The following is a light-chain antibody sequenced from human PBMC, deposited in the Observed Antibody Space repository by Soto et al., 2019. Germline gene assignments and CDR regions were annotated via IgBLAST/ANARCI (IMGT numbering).Light chain of an antibody. CDR1: QSISSY. CDR2: AAS. Sequence: DIQMTQSPSSLSASVGDRVTITCRASQSISSYLNCYQKKPRKAPKLLIYAASSLQSGVQSRFSRSESGTDFTLTISSLQPEDFATYYSQHSYCTSITFGQGTRLEIK. V-gene: IGKV1-39*01. J-gene: IGKJ5*01. CDR3: QHSYCTSIT.